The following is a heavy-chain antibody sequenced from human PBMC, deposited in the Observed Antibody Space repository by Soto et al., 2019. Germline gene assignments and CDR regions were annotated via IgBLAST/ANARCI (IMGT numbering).Heavy chain of an antibody. Sequence: SETLSLTCTVSGGSISSGGYYWSWIRQHPGKRLECIGYIYYSGSTYYNPSLKSRVTISVDTSKNQSSLKLSSVTAADAAVYYCARDPLGKATVESIYWGQGSLVTVSS. V-gene: IGHV4-31*03. D-gene: IGHD5-12*01. CDR3: ARDPLGKATVESIY. CDR1: GGSISSGGYY. CDR2: IYYSGST. J-gene: IGHJ4*02.